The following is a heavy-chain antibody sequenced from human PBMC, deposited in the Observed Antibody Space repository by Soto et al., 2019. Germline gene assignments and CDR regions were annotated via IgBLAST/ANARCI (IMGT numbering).Heavy chain of an antibody. V-gene: IGHV3-21*01. CDR3: AREGRYCSGGSCSHYFDY. D-gene: IGHD2-15*01. J-gene: IGHJ4*02. CDR1: GFKFSSYS. Sequence: VGSLILSCAASGFKFSSYSMNWVSKAQGKGLEWVSSISSSSSYIYYADSVKGRFTISRDNAKNSLYLQMNSLRAEDTAVYYCAREGRYCSGGSCSHYFDYWGQGTLVTVSS. CDR2: ISSSSSYI.